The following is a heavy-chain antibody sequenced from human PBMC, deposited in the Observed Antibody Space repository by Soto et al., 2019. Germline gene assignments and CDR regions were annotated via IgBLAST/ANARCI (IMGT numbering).Heavy chain of an antibody. J-gene: IGHJ6*02. Sequence: QVQLVESGGGVVQPGRSLRLSCAASGFTFSSYAMHWVRQAPGKGLEWVAVISYDGSNIYYADSVKGRFTISRDNSKNTLYLQMNSLRAEDTAVYYCARVDKPTVAGKLEGSGSYYGYYYYGMDVWGQGTTVTVSS. D-gene: IGHD1-26*01. CDR3: ARVDKPTVAGKLEGSGSYYGYYYYGMDV. CDR1: GFTFSSYA. CDR2: ISYDGSNI. V-gene: IGHV3-30-3*01.